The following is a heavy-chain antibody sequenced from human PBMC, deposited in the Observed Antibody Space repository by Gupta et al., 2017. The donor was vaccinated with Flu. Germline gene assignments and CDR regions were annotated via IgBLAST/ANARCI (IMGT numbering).Heavy chain of an antibody. CDR1: GFNFSSHF. V-gene: IGHV3-74*01. CDR2: IRFDGTAT. Sequence: QVVESVGALVQPGGSLILFCAASGFNFSSHFMHWVRQAPGKGLVWVSRIRFDGTATSYADSVKGRFTISRDNAKSTLYLQMNSLRAEDTALYFCAREVVNNRLDPWGQGTLVTVSS. J-gene: IGHJ5*02. CDR3: AREVVNNRLDP. D-gene: IGHD2-15*01.